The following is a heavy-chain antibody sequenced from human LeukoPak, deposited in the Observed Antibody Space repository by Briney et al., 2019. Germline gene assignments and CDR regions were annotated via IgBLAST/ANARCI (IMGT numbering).Heavy chain of an antibody. CDR1: GFTFSSYG. D-gene: IGHD6-19*01. CDR2: ISYDGSNK. CDR3: AKGREAVAGDY. V-gene: IGHV3-30*18. Sequence: GGSLRLSCAASGFTFSSYGMHWVRQAPGKGLEWVAVISYDGSNKYYADSVKGRFTISRDNSKNTLYLQMNSLRAEDTAVYYCAKGREAVAGDYGAKGTLVIV. J-gene: IGHJ4*02.